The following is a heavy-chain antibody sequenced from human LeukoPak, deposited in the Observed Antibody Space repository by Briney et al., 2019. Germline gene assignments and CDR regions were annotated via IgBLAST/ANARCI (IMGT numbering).Heavy chain of an antibody. CDR1: GYTLTDYY. V-gene: IGHV1-2*02. Sequence: ASVKVSCKASGYTLTDYYIHWVRQAPGQGLEWMGWINPNSGDPNYLQRFQGRVTMTWDTSISIAYMDLTRLTSDDTAMYYCAKARVYGDYLFDHWGQGTLVTVSS. J-gene: IGHJ4*02. CDR3: AKARVYGDYLFDH. CDR2: INPNSGDP. D-gene: IGHD4-17*01.